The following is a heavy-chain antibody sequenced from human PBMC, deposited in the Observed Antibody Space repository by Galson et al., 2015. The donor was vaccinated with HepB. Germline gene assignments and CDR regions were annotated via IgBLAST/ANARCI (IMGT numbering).Heavy chain of an antibody. CDR2: ISSSSSYI. Sequence: SLRLSCAASGFTFSSYSMNWVRQAPGKGLGWVSSISSSSSYIYYADSVKGRFTISRDNAKNSLYLQMNSLRAEDTAVYYCARDRTYSSSSLDGLLGAFDIWGQGTMVTVSS. CDR1: GFTFSSYS. CDR3: ARDRTYSSSSLDGLLGAFDI. D-gene: IGHD6-6*01. V-gene: IGHV3-21*01. J-gene: IGHJ3*02.